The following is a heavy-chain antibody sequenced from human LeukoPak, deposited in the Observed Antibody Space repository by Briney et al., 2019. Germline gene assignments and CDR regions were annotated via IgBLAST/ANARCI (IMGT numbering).Heavy chain of an antibody. CDR1: GGSFSGYY. V-gene: IGHV4-34*01. D-gene: IGHD2-21*02. Sequence: SETLSLTCAVYGGSFSGYYWSWIRQPPGKGLEWIGEINHSGSTNYNPSLKSRVTISVDTSKNQFSLKLSSVTAADTAVYYCAGKTKTANRGFDPWGQGTLVTVSS. CDR2: INHSGST. J-gene: IGHJ5*02. CDR3: AGKTKTANRGFDP.